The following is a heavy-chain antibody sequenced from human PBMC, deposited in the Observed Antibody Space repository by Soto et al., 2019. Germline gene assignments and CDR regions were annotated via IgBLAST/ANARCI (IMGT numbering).Heavy chain of an antibody. D-gene: IGHD3-22*01. V-gene: IGHV3-23*01. CDR1: GFTFSSYA. J-gene: IGHJ4*02. CDR3: AKDPAAYYDSSGYYYLRY. CDR2: ISGSGGST. Sequence: EVQLLESGGGLVQPGGSLRLSCAASGFTFSSYAMSWVRQAPGKGLEWVSAISGSGGSTYYADSVKGRFTISRDNSKNTLYLQMTSLRAEDTAVYYCAKDPAAYYDSSGYYYLRYWGQGTLVTVSS.